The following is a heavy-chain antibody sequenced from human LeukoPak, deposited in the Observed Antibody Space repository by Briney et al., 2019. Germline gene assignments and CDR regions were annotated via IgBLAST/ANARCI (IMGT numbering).Heavy chain of an antibody. CDR1: RITFSSYW. D-gene: IGHD3-16*01. CDR2: IKQDGSVK. J-gene: IGHJ4*02. CDR3: GTLPHYDGTGIHDF. Sequence: PGGSPRLSCVAPRITFSSYWMTWVRQAPGKGLEWVANIKQDGSVKNYLDSVKGRFAVSRDNTKKSLFLQMNRLKAEDTAVYYCGTLPHYDGTGIHDFWGQGTLVSVSS. V-gene: IGHV3-7*03.